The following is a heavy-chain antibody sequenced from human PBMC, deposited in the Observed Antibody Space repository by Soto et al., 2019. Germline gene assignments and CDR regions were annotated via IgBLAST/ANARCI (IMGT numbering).Heavy chain of an antibody. CDR3: ARLDRATECRQYFFDH. J-gene: IGHJ4*02. V-gene: IGHV5-10-1*01. CDR2: IDPHDSYT. D-gene: IGHD2-15*01. Sequence: GESLKISCKASGYNFTNYWITWVRRVPGKGLEWMGRIDPHDSYTKYSPSFEGHVTLSVDKSIATASLQWHNLKASDTGIYYCARLDRATECRQYFFDHWGQGTLVTVSS. CDR1: GYNFTNYW.